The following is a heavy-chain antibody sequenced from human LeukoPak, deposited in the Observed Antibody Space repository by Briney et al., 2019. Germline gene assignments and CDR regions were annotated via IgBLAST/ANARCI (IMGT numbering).Heavy chain of an antibody. CDR1: GFTFNSYS. CDR3: AKDSSGYSDYFDY. D-gene: IGHD3-22*01. CDR2: ISDDETYK. J-gene: IGHJ4*02. V-gene: IGHV3-30-3*01. Sequence: GGSLRLSCAASGFTFNSYSMHWVRQAPGKGLEWVTAISDDETYKFYADSVKGRFTISRDNSKNTLYLQMNSLRAEDTAVYYCAKDSSGYSDYFDYWGQGTLVTVSS.